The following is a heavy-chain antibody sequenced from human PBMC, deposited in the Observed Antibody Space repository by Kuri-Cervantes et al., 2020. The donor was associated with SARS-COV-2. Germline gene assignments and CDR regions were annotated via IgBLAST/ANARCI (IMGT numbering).Heavy chain of an antibody. CDR3: ARDLDTTGTLSYAFDI. Sequence: GESLKISCAASGFTFSSYGMHWVRQAPGKGLEWVAVISYDGSNKYYADSVKGRFTISRDNSKNTLYLQMNSLRAEDTAVYYCARDLDTTGTLSYAFDIWGQGTMVTVSS. CDR2: ISYDGSNK. J-gene: IGHJ3*02. CDR1: GFTFSSYG. D-gene: IGHD1-1*01. V-gene: IGHV3-30*03.